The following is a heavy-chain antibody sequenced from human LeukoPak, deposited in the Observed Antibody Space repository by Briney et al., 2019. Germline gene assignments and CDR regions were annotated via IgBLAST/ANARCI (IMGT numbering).Heavy chain of an antibody. J-gene: IGHJ4*02. CDR3: ARSQVKEGDGYNSRNHVDY. D-gene: IGHD5-24*01. V-gene: IGHV4-30-4*08. CDR1: GGSISSGDYY. CDR2: INHSGST. Sequence: SQTLSLTCTVSGGSISSGDYYWSWIRQPPGKGLEWIGEINHSGSTNYNPSLKSRVTISVDTSKNQFSLKLSSVTAADTAVYYCARSQVKEGDGYNSRNHVDYWGQGTLVTVSS.